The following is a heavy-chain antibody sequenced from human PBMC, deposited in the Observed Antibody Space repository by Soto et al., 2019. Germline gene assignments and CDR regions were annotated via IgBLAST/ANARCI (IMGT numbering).Heavy chain of an antibody. CDR3: ARAGIMITSLYYYGMDV. J-gene: IGHJ6*02. D-gene: IGHD3-16*01. Sequence: ASVKVSCKASGYTFTSYDINWVRQATGQGLEWMGWMNPNSGNTGYAQKFQGRVTMTRNTSISTAYMELSSLRSEDTAVYYCARAGIMITSLYYYGMDVWGQGTAVTVS. V-gene: IGHV1-8*01. CDR2: MNPNSGNT. CDR1: GYTFTSYD.